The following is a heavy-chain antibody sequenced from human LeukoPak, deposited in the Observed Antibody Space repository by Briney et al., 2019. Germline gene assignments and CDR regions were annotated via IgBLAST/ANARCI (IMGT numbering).Heavy chain of an antibody. D-gene: IGHD5-24*01. CDR3: ARDDSFRGGYNNIFDY. J-gene: IGHJ4*02. V-gene: IGHV3-30*04. CDR2: ISYDGSNK. Sequence: GGSVSLSCGACGFTFSSYAVLWVRQAPGKGVEWVAVISYDGSNKYYEDSVNSRFTISRNNSQNTLYLQMNSLRAEDTAAYYCARDDSFRGGYNNIFDYWCQGTLVTVSS. CDR1: GFTFSSYA.